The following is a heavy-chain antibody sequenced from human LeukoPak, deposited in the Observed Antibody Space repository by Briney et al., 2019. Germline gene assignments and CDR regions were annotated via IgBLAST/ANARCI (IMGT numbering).Heavy chain of an antibody. Sequence: GGSLRLSCAASGFTFSSYEMNWVRQAPGRGLEWVSYIGGSGSTIHYAGSVKGRFTISRDNAKNSLYLQMNSLRAEDAAVYYCMRGAIVSSTIDYWGQGTLVIVSS. D-gene: IGHD5/OR15-5a*01. CDR2: IGGSGSTI. V-gene: IGHV3-48*03. CDR1: GFTFSSYE. J-gene: IGHJ4*02. CDR3: MRGAIVSSTIDY.